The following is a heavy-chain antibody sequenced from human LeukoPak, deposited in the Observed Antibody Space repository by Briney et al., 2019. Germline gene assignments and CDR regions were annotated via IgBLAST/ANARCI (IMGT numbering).Heavy chain of an antibody. J-gene: IGHJ4*02. CDR1: GFTLSNYA. D-gene: IGHD3-3*01. CDR2: INSNGDST. V-gene: IGHV3-64D*06. Sequence: PGGSLRLSRSASGFTLSNYAMHWVRQAPGKGLEYVSAINSNGDSTYYADSVKGRFTISRDNSKNTLYLQVRSMRPEDTAVYYCVTRSSGYYLPYDSWGQGTLVTVSS. CDR3: VTRSSGYYLPYDS.